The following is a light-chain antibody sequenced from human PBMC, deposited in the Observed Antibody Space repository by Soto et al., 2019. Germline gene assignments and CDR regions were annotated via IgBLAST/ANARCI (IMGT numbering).Light chain of an antibody. J-gene: IGKJ3*01. V-gene: IGKV1-39*01. CDR2: VAS. Sequence: DIQMTQSPSSLSASVGDRVTITCRASQTIGTYLTWYQQTPGKAPNLLIYVASSLQSGVPSRFSGRGSGTDFTLTSSSLQPEDFATYYCQQSFTTPFTFGSGTKVDIK. CDR3: QQSFTTPFT. CDR1: QTIGTY.